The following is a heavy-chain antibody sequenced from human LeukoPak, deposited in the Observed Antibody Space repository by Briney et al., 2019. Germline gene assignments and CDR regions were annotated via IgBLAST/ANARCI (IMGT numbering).Heavy chain of an antibody. CDR2: IIPILGTA. V-gene: IGHV1-69*13. Sequence: GASVKVSCKASGDTFIRYAISWVRQAPGQGLEWMGGIIPILGTANYAQKFQGRVTITADESTSTAYMELSSLRSEDTAVYYCARGRMAGTYVFDSWGQGTLVTVSS. CDR1: GDTFIRYA. CDR3: ARGRMAGTYVFDS. J-gene: IGHJ4*02. D-gene: IGHD6-19*01.